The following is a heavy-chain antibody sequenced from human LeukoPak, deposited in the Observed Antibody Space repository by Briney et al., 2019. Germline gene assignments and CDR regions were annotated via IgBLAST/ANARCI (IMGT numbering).Heavy chain of an antibody. CDR2: MYPGDSQT. CDR1: GYSFTSYW. Sequence: GESLEISCKGSGYSFTSYWIAWVRQMPGKGLEWMGIMYPGDSQTRYSPSFQGQVTISADKSISTAYLQWSRLEASDTAMYYCARRRYYYDSSGYHFDYWGQGTLVTASS. J-gene: IGHJ4*02. V-gene: IGHV5-51*01. D-gene: IGHD3-22*01. CDR3: ARRRYYYDSSGYHFDY.